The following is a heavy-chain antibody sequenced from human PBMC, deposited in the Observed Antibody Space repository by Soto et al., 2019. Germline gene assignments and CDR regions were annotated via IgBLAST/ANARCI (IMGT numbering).Heavy chain of an antibody. D-gene: IGHD3-16*01. CDR3: ATGGLRRNWFDP. J-gene: IGHJ5*02. CDR1: GGTFSSYA. CDR2: IIPIFDTA. Sequence: GASVKVSCKASGGTFSSYAISWVRQAPGQGLEWMGGIIPIFDTANYAQKFQGRVTMTADESTDTAYMELSSLRSEDTAVYYCATGGLRRNWFDPWGQGTLVTVSS. V-gene: IGHV1-69*13.